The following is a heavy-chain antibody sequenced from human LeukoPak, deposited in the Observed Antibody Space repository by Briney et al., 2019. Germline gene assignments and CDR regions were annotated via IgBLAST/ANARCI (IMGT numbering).Heavy chain of an antibody. CDR2: ISGYSGST. CDR3: ARGHSSGRDYYFDT. D-gene: IGHD6-19*01. V-gene: IGHV1-18*01. J-gene: IGHJ4*02. Sequence: ASVKVSCKASGYTFATYSINWVRQAPGQGLEWMGWISGYSGSTNYAQKLQGRVTMTTDTSTTTAYMELRSLKSDDTAVYYCARGHSSGRDYYFDTWGQGTLVTVSS. CDR1: GYTFATYS.